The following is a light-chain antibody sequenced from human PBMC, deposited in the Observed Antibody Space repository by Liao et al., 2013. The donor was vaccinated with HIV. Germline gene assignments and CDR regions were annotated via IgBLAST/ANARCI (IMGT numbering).Light chain of an antibody. V-gene: IGLV3-1*01. J-gene: IGLJ3*02. CDR3: QSWDSSTAV. Sequence: SYELTQPPSVSVSPGQTASITCSGDKLGDEYASWYQQKPGQSPVLVIYQDTRRPSGIPERFSGSNSGNTATLTISGTQPMDEADYYCQSWDSSTAVFGGGTKLTVL. CDR2: QDT. CDR1: KLGDEY.